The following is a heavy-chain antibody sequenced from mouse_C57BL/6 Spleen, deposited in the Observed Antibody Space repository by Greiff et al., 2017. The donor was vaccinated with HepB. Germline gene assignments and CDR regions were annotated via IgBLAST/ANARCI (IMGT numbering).Heavy chain of an antibody. Sequence: QVQLKQSGAELVRPGTSVKVSCKASGYAFTNYLIEWVKQRPGQGLEWIGVINPGSGGTNYNEKFKGKATLTADKSSSTAYMQLSSLTSEDSAVYVCARYDGYYGRYFDVWGTGTTVTVSS. J-gene: IGHJ1*03. CDR3: ARYDGYYGRYFDV. CDR2: INPGSGGT. CDR1: GYAFTNYL. D-gene: IGHD2-3*01. V-gene: IGHV1-54*01.